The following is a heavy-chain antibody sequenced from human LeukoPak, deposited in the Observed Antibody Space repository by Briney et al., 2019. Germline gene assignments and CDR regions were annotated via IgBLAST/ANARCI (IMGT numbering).Heavy chain of an antibody. CDR3: AHRITIFGVVTTHYAFDI. V-gene: IGHV2-5*01. D-gene: IGHD3-3*01. CDR1: GFSLSTSGVG. CDR2: IYWNDDK. Sequence: KESGPTLVXPTQTLTLTCTFSGFSLSTSGVGVGWTRQPPGKALEWRALIYWNDDKRYSPSLKSRLTITKDTSKNQVVLTMTNMDPVDTATYYCAHRITIFGVVTTHYAFDIWGQGTMVTVSS. J-gene: IGHJ3*02.